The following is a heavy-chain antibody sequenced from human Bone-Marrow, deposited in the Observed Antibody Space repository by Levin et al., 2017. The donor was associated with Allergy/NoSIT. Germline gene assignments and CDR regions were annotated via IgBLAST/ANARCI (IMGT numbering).Heavy chain of an antibody. CDR2: IWYDGSKK. CDR1: GFSFSIYG. Sequence: PGGSLRLSCEASGFSFSIYGMHWVRQAPGKGLEWVAVIWYDGSKKFYADSVKGRFTISRDNSKNTMYLQMNSLRDEDTAVYYCARVGIIGYCDDTSCLQSAFDYWGQGTLVTVSS. J-gene: IGHJ4*02. CDR3: ARVGIIGYCDDTSCLQSAFDY. D-gene: IGHD2-2*01. V-gene: IGHV3-33*01.